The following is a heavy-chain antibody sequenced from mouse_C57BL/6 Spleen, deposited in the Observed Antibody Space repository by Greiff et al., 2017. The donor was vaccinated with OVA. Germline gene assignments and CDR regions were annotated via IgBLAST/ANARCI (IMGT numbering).Heavy chain of an antibody. J-gene: IGHJ4*01. Sequence: VQLKQSGPELVKPGASVKISCKASGYTFTDYYMNWVKQSHGKSLEWIGDINPNNGGTSYNQKFKGKATLTVDKSSSTAYMELRSLTSEDSAVYYCARVEDGYDYAMDYWGQGTSVTVSS. V-gene: IGHV1-26*01. D-gene: IGHD2-2*01. CDR2: INPNNGGT. CDR1: GYTFTDYY. CDR3: ARVEDGYDYAMDY.